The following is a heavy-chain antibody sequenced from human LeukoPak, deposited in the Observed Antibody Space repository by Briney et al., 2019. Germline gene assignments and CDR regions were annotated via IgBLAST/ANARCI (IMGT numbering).Heavy chain of an antibody. CDR1: GHTFTNYA. CDR2: SNADNGNT. D-gene: IGHD6-13*01. V-gene: IGHV1-3*02. Sequence: ASVKVSCKASGHTFTNYALHWVRQAPGQSLQWMGWSNADNGNTEYSQEFQGRVTISGDTSASTAYMELSSLRSEDTAVYYCARGQYRSSWTFDSWGQGTLVTVSS. J-gene: IGHJ4*02. CDR3: ARGQYRSSWTFDS.